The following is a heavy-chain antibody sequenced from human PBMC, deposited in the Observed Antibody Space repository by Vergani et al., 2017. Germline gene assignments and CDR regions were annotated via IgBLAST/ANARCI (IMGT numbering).Heavy chain of an antibody. CDR1: GFTFSSYG. V-gene: IGHV3-30*02. Sequence: VQVVESGGGVVQPGGSLRLSCAASGFTFSSYGMHWVRQAPGKGLEWVAFIRYDGSNKYYADSVKGRFTISRDNSKNTLYLQMNSLRAEDTAVYYCAKRMVGIPATLDYWGQGTLVTVSS. CDR3: AKRMVGIPATLDY. CDR2: IRYDGSNK. D-gene: IGHD2-21*01. J-gene: IGHJ4*02.